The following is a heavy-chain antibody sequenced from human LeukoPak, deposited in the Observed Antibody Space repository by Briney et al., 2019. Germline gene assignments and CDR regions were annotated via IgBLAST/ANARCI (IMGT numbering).Heavy chain of an antibody. Sequence: GASVKVSCKASGYTFTSYYMHWVRQAPGQGLEWMGINNPSGGSTSYAQKFQGRVTMTRDTSTSTVYMELSSLRSEDTAVYYCEAVATITGSKYYFDYWGQGTLVTVSS. CDR1: GYTFTSYY. D-gene: IGHD5-12*01. CDR3: EAVATITGSKYYFDY. CDR2: NNPSGGST. V-gene: IGHV1-46*01. J-gene: IGHJ4*02.